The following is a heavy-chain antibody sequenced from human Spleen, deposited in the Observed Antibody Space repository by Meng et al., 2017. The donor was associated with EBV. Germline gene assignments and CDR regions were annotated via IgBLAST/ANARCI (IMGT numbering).Heavy chain of an antibody. CDR2: ISVYNDNT. D-gene: IGHD1-14*01. CDR1: GGTFSGFG. CDR3: ARTGAKPRIPREGWFDP. Sequence: GQLVAVGAEGEKPGSSGKVSCKASGGTFSGFGITWVRQAPGQGLEWMGWISVYNDNTHYAQKYQGRVTMTTDTSTSTAYMELRSLRSDDTAVYYCARTGAKPRIPREGWFDPWGQGTLVTVSS. V-gene: IGHV1-18*01. J-gene: IGHJ5*02.